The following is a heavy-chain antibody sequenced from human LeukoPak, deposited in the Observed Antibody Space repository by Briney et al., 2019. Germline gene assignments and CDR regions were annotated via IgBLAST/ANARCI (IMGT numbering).Heavy chain of an antibody. CDR1: GGSFSGYY. V-gene: IGHV4-34*01. D-gene: IGHD3-22*01. Sequence: SETLSLTCAVYGGSFSGYYWSWIRQPPGKGLEWIGEINHSGSTNYNPSLKSRVTISVDTSKNQFSLKLSSVTAADTAVYYCATNKTMMTAAGMFDPWGPGTLVTVSS. CDR2: INHSGST. CDR3: ATNKTMMTAAGMFDP. J-gene: IGHJ5*02.